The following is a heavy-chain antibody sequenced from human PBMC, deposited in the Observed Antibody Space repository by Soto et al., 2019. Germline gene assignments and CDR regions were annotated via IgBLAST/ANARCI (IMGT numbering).Heavy chain of an antibody. D-gene: IGHD3-16*01. CDR3: ARELTSRAVDY. J-gene: IGHJ4*02. V-gene: IGHV1-8*01. Sequence: QVQLVQSGAEVKKPGASVKVSCKASGYTFTSYDINWVRQATGQGLEWMGWMNPNSGNTGYAQRFQGRVTMTTNTSISTPYMELNSLRSEDTAVYYCARELTSRAVDYWGQGTLVTVSS. CDR1: GYTFTSYD. CDR2: MNPNSGNT.